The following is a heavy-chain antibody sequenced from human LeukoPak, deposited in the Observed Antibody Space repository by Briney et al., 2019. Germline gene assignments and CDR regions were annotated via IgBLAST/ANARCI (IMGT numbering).Heavy chain of an antibody. Sequence: ASVKVSCKASGYTFTSYYMHWVRQAPGQGLEWMGIINPSGGSTSYAQKFQGRVTMTRDTSTSTVYMELSSLRSEDTAVYYCATGSVRSRNYYDSSGRLDYWGQGTLVTVSS. D-gene: IGHD3-22*01. J-gene: IGHJ4*02. CDR2: INPSGGST. CDR3: ATGSVRSRNYYDSSGRLDY. CDR1: GYTFTSYY. V-gene: IGHV1-46*01.